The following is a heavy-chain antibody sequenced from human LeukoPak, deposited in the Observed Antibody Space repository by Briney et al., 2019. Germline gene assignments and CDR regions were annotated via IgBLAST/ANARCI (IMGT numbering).Heavy chain of an antibody. CDR1: GGSFSGYY. V-gene: IGHV4-34*01. Sequence: SETLSLTCAVYGGSFSGYYWSWIRQPPGKGLEWIGEINHSGSTNYNPSLKSRVTISVDTSRNQFSLKLSSVTAADTAVYYCARPYSSGARVDYWGQGTLVTVSS. CDR3: ARPYSSGARVDY. D-gene: IGHD6-19*01. J-gene: IGHJ4*02. CDR2: INHSGST.